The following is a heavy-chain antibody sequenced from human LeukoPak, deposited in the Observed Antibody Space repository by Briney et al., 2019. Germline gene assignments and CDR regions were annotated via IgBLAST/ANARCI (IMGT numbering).Heavy chain of an antibody. V-gene: IGHV1-2*02. CDR2: INPNSGGT. CDR3: ARVTYSSSSRYFQH. J-gene: IGHJ1*01. D-gene: IGHD6-6*01. CDR1: GYTFTGYY. Sequence: ASVKVSCKASGYTFTGYYMHWVRQAPGQGLEWMGWINPNSGGTNYAQKFQGRVTMTRDTSISTAYMELSRLRSDDTAVYYCARVTYSSSSRYFQHWGQGTLVTVSS.